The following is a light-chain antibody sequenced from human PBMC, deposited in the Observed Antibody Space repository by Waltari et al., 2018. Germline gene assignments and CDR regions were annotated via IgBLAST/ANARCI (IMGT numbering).Light chain of an antibody. Sequence: SYEVTQPLSVSVALGKKATLTCGGNNTEDKNVHCWQKKPGQAPVLVIYKASGRPSGIPERLTGTNSGNTATLTISGAQAGDEADYFCQVWDNSAGVVFGGGTKLTVL. CDR2: KAS. CDR1: NTEDKN. J-gene: IGLJ2*01. V-gene: IGLV3-9*01. CDR3: QVWDNSAGVV.